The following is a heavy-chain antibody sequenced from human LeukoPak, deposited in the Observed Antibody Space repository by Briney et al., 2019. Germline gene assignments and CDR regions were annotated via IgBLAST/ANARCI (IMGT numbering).Heavy chain of an antibody. CDR1: GFTFSDAW. V-gene: IGHV3-15*01. D-gene: IGHD1-26*01. CDR2: IRSNTAGGTS. Sequence: GGSLRLSCAASGFTFSDAWMSWVRQAPGKGLEWVGRIRSNTAGGTSDYAAPVKGRFTISRDDSKNTLYLQMNSLIIEDTAVYFCTTEHHGSFNYWGQGTLVTVSS. CDR3: TTEHHGSFNY. J-gene: IGHJ4*02.